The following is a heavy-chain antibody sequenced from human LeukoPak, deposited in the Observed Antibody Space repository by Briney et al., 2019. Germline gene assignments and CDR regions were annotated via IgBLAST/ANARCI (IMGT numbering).Heavy chain of an antibody. D-gene: IGHD6-19*01. V-gene: IGHV1-2*06. CDR2: INPNSDGT. CDR1: GYAFTGYY. CDR3: AREPGRYSSGWYVNDY. J-gene: IGHJ4*02. Sequence: ASVKVSCKASGYAFTGYYMHWVRQAPGQGLEWMGRINPNSDGTNYAQKFQGRVTMTRDTSISTAYMELSRLRSDDTAVYYCAREPGRYSSGWYVNDYWGQGTLVTVSS.